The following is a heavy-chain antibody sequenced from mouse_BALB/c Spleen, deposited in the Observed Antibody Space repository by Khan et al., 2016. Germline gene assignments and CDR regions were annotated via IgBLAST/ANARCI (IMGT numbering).Heavy chain of an antibody. V-gene: IGHV1-87*01. Sequence: QVQLQQSGAELARPGASVKLSCKASGYTFTSYWMQWVKQRPGQGLEWIGAIYPGDGDTRYTQKFKGKATLTADKSSSTAYMQLSSLASEDSVVYYCARRGYGYHFDYWGQGTTLTVSS. CDR3: ARRGYGYHFDY. CDR1: GYTFTSYW. CDR2: IYPGDGDT. D-gene: IGHD2-2*01. J-gene: IGHJ2*01.